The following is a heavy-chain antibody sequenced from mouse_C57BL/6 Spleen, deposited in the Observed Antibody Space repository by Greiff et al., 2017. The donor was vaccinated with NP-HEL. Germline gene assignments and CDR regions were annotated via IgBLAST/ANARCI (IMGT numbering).Heavy chain of an antibody. CDR2: ISDGGSYT. CDR3: ARDRGGGAFDY. D-gene: IGHD1-1*02. J-gene: IGHJ2*01. V-gene: IGHV5-4*01. CDR1: GFTFSSYA. Sequence: EVKVEESGGGLVKPGGSLKLSCAASGFTFSSYAMSWVRQTPEKRLEWVATISDGGSYTYYPDNVKGRFTISRDNAKNNLYLQMSHLKSEDTAMYYCARDRGGGAFDYWGQGTTLTVSS.